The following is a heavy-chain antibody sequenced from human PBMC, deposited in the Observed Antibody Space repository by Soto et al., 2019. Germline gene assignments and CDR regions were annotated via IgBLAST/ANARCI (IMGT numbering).Heavy chain of an antibody. Sequence: SATLSLTCTFSGCSVSSGSHYWSLIRQPPGKGLEWIGYIYYSGSTNYNPSLKSRVTISVDTSKNQFSLKLSSVTAADTAVYYCARGLTSGFKSGFDYWGQGKLVTVSS. CDR3: ARGLTSGFKSGFDY. V-gene: IGHV4-61*01. J-gene: IGHJ4*02. CDR1: GCSVSSGSHY. D-gene: IGHD1-26*01. CDR2: IYYSGST.